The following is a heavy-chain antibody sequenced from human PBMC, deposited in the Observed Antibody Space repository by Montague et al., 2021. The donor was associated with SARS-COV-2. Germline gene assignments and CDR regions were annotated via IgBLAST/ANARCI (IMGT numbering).Heavy chain of an antibody. Sequence: SRRLSWAASGFPFSSYAMHWVRQAPGKGLEWVAVISYDGSNKYYADSVKGRFTISRDNSKNTLYLQMNSLRAEDTAVYYCARELADYGMDVWGQGTTVTVSS. CDR1: GFPFSSYA. CDR2: ISYDGSNK. CDR3: ARELADYGMDV. J-gene: IGHJ6*02. V-gene: IGHV3-30-3*01.